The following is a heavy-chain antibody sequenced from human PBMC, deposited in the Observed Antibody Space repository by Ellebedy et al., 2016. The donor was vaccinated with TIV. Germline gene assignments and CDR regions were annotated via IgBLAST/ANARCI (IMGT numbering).Heavy chain of an antibody. J-gene: IGHJ4*02. CDR2: INHSGST. Sequence: SETLSLTXAVYGGSFSGYYWSWIRQPPGKGLEWIGEINHSGSTNYNPSLKSRVTISVDTSKNQFSLKLSSVTAADTAVYYCAREVEMATTTGYDYWGQGTLVTVSS. V-gene: IGHV4-34*01. CDR1: GGSFSGYY. CDR3: AREVEMATTTGYDY. D-gene: IGHD5-24*01.